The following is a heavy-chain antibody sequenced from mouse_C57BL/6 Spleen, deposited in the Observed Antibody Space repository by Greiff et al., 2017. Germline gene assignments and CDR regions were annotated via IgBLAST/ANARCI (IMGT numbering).Heavy chain of an antibody. D-gene: IGHD2-10*02. V-gene: IGHV1-15*01. CDR1: GYTFTDYE. J-gene: IGHJ2*01. Sequence: VQLQQSGAELVRPGASVTLSCKASGYTFTDYEMHWVKQTPVHGLEWIGAIDPETGGTAYNQKFKGKAILTADKSSSTAYMELRSLTSEDSAVCYCTRDPFSLLGDWGQGTTLTVSS. CDR2: IDPETGGT. CDR3: TRDPFSLLGD.